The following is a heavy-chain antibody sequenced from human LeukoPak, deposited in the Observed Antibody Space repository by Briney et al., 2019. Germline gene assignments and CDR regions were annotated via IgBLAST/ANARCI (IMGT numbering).Heavy chain of an antibody. CDR2: ISSNGGST. CDR1: GFTFSSYA. Sequence: PGGSLRLSCAASGFTFSSYAMHWVRQAPGKGLEYVSAISSNGGSTYYANSVKGRFTISRDNSKNTLYLQMGSLRAEDMAVYYCARDQYYYDSSGYWGYWGQGTLVTVSS. CDR3: ARDQYYYDSSGYWGY. J-gene: IGHJ4*02. D-gene: IGHD3-22*01. V-gene: IGHV3-64*01.